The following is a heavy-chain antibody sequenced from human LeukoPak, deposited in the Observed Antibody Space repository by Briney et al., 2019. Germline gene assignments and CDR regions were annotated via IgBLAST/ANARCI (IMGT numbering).Heavy chain of an antibody. J-gene: IGHJ6*03. Sequence: GASVKVSCKASVYTFTSYDINWVRQATGQGLEWMGWMNPNSGNTGYAQKFQGRVTMTRNTSISTAYMELSSLRSEDRAVYYCARWYYDFWSGYRDNYYYYSMDVWGKGTTVTVSS. CDR2: MNPNSGNT. D-gene: IGHD3-3*01. CDR3: ARWYYDFWSGYRDNYYYYSMDV. CDR1: VYTFTSYD. V-gene: IGHV1-8*01.